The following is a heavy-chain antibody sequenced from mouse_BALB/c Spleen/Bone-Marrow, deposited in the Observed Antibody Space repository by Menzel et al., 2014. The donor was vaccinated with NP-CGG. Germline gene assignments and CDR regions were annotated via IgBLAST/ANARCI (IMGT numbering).Heavy chain of an antibody. CDR2: ISNTGNYT. V-gene: IGHV5-9-3*01. J-gene: IGHJ2*01. CDR1: GFTFSSYA. D-gene: IGHD2-3*01. Sequence: EVQLVESGGGLVKPGGSLKLSCAASGFTFSSYAMSWVRQTPEKRLEWVATISNTGNYTYYPDSVKGRFTISRDNAKNTLYLHMSSLRSEDTALYYCARQGDGYYDYWGQGTTLTVSS. CDR3: ARQGDGYYDY.